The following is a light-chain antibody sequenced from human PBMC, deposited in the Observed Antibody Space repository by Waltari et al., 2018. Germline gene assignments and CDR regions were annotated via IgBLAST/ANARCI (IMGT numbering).Light chain of an antibody. CDR1: SLRSYY. CDR3: NSRDSSGNNLV. CDR2: GSK. Sequence: SSELTQDPAVSVALGQTVRITCQGDSLRSYYASWYQQKPGQAPVLVIYGSKNRPSGIPDRFSGSRSGNTASLTITGAQAEDEADYYCNSRDSSGNNLVFGGGTKLTVL. J-gene: IGLJ2*01. V-gene: IGLV3-19*01.